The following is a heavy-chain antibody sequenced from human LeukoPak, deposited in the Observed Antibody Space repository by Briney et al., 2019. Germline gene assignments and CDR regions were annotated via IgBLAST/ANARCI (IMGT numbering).Heavy chain of an antibody. D-gene: IGHD2-2*01. CDR1: GFTFSSYG. CDR2: IKHDGSDK. J-gene: IGHJ6*03. Sequence: GGSLRLSCAASGFTFSSYGMHWVRQAPGKGLEWVANIKHDGSDKYYVDSVTGRFTISRDNAKNSLSLQMNSLRVEDTAVYYCATICSTSCYGYYMDVWGKGTTVTVSS. CDR3: ATICSTSCYGYYMDV. V-gene: IGHV3-7*01.